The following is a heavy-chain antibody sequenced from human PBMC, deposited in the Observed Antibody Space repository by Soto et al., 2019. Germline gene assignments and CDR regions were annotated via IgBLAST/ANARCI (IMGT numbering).Heavy chain of an antibody. CDR1: GDSMSLYY. J-gene: IGHJ4*01. V-gene: IGHV4-59*08. D-gene: IGHD6-13*01. Sequence: PSETLSLTCTVSGDSMSLYYWSWIRLPPGKGLEWIGYAYYDGSTNYNPSLKGRVTMSVDTSENQFSLKLNSVTAADTAMYYCARHYSSAWYKVDFWGQGTLVTVSS. CDR2: AYYDGST. CDR3: ARHYSSAWYKVDF.